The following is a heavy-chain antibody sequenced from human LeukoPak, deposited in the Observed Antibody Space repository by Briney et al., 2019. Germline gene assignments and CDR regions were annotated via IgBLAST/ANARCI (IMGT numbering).Heavy chain of an antibody. Sequence: GVSVKVSCKASGYTFTTYDINWVRQATGQGLEWMGWMNPNSGNTGYAQKFQGRVTMTRNTSISTAYMELSSLRSEDTAVYYCARGEPLWFGELLGGADYWGQGTLVTVSS. CDR2: MNPNSGNT. CDR3: ARGEPLWFGELLGGADY. V-gene: IGHV1-8*01. J-gene: IGHJ4*02. D-gene: IGHD3-10*01. CDR1: GYTFTTYD.